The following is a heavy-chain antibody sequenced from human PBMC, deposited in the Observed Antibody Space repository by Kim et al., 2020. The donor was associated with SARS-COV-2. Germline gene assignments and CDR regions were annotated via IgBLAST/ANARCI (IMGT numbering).Heavy chain of an antibody. CDR3: ARDLPLYLSEVFGQYYYGMDV. Sequence: SQTLSLPCAISGDSVSSNSAAWNWIRQSPSRGLEWLGRTYYRSKWYNDYAVSVKSRITINPDTSKNQFSLQLNSVTPEDTAVYYCARDLPLYLSEVFGQYYYGMDVWGQGTTVTVSS. J-gene: IGHJ6*02. CDR1: GDSVSSNSAA. V-gene: IGHV6-1*01. D-gene: IGHD3-10*02. CDR2: TYYRSKWYN.